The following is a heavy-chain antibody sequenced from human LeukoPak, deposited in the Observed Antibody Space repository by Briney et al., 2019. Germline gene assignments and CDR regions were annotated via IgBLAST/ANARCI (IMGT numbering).Heavy chain of an antibody. CDR3: TRDYYYDSSGPFDY. Sequence: PGGSLRLSCVASGFTFSDHYMDWVRQAPEKGLEWIGRSRNKANSYTTDYAAAVKGRFTISRDDSKSIAYLQMNSLKTEDTAVYYCTRDYYYDSSGPFDYWGQGTLVTVSS. CDR2: SRNKANSYTT. D-gene: IGHD3-22*01. V-gene: IGHV3-72*01. J-gene: IGHJ4*02. CDR1: GFTFSDHY.